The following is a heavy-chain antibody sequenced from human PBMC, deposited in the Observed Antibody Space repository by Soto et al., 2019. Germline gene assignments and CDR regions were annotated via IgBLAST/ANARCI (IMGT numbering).Heavy chain of an antibody. CDR2: ISYDGSNK. CDR3: AKGRGRGYTQVTGYFDY. CDR1: GFTFSSYG. Sequence: QVQLVESGGGVVQPGRSLRLSCAASGFTFSSYGMHWVRQAPGKGLEWVAVISYDGSNKYYADSVKGRFTISRDNSKNTLYLQMNSLRAEDKAVYYCAKGRGRGYTQVTGYFDYWGQGTLVTVSS. V-gene: IGHV3-30*18. J-gene: IGHJ4*02. D-gene: IGHD1-1*01.